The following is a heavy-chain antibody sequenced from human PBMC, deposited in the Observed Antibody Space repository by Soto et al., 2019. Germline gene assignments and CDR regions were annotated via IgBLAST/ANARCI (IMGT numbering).Heavy chain of an antibody. D-gene: IGHD3-22*01. CDR1: GFTFSDYY. J-gene: IGHJ3*02. CDR2: TSSSSSYT. Sequence: GGSLRLSCAASGFTFSDYYMSWIRQTPGKGLEWVSYTSSSSSYTNYADSVKGRFTISRDNAKNSLYLQMNSLRAEDTAVYYCARSVDSRMIDAFDIWGQGTMVTVSS. V-gene: IGHV3-11*06. CDR3: ARSVDSRMIDAFDI.